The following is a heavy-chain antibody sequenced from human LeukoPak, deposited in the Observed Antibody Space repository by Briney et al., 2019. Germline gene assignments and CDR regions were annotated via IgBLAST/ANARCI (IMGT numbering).Heavy chain of an antibody. Sequence: AGRSLRLSCVASGFTFSSYGMHWVRQAPGKGLEWVVVISYDGSNKYYADSVKGRLTISRDNSKNTLYLQMNSLRAEDTAVYYCAKDYSGYYSYFDYWGQGTLVTVSS. D-gene: IGHD3-22*01. CDR1: GFTFSSYG. CDR2: ISYDGSNK. V-gene: IGHV3-30*18. J-gene: IGHJ4*02. CDR3: AKDYSGYYSYFDY.